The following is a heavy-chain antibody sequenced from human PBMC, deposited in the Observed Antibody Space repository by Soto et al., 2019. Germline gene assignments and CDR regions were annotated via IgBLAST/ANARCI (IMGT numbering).Heavy chain of an antibody. J-gene: IGHJ6*02. CDR2: TYYRSKWYN. CDR3: ARDRDSSGWRPLGYYYYGMDV. Sequence: SQTLSLTCAISGDSVSSNSAAWNWIRQSPSRGLEWLGRTYYRSKWYNDYAVSVKSRITINPDTSKNQFSLQLNSVTPEDTAVYYCARDRDSSGWRPLGYYYYGMDVWGQGTTVTV. V-gene: IGHV6-1*01. CDR1: GDSVSSNSAA. D-gene: IGHD6-19*01.